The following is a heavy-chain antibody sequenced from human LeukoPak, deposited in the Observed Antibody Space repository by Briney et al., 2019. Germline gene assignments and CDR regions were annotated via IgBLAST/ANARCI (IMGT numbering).Heavy chain of an antibody. CDR2: IYYSGST. D-gene: IGHD3-10*01. CDR3: ARSGTMVRSTAG. Sequence: SETLSLTCTVSGGSISSSSYYWGWIRQPPGKGLEWIGSIYYSGSTYYNPSLKSRVTISVDTSKNQFSLKLSSVTAADTAVYYCARSGTMVRSTAGWGQGTLVTVSS. J-gene: IGHJ4*02. V-gene: IGHV4-39*07. CDR1: GGSISSSSYY.